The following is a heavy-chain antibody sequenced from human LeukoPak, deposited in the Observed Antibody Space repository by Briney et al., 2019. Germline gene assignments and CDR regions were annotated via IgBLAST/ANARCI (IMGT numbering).Heavy chain of an antibody. J-gene: IGHJ5*02. Sequence: PSQTLSLTCTVSGGSISSGSYYWSWIRQPAGKGLEWIGRIYTSGSTNYNPSLKSRVTISVDTSKNQFSLKLSSVTAADTAVYYCARGSYKQGGLVNWFDPWGQGTLVTVSS. CDR3: ARGSYKQGGLVNWFDP. CDR1: GGSISSGSYY. D-gene: IGHD1-26*01. CDR2: IYTSGST. V-gene: IGHV4-61*02.